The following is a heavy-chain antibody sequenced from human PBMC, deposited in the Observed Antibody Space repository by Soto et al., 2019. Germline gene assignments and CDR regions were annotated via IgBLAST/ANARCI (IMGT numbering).Heavy chain of an antibody. V-gene: IGHV4-30-4*01. CDR1: GGSISSGDYY. J-gene: IGHJ4*02. CDR2: IYYSGST. CDR3: ARGTRYYDILTGYSQGWYFDY. D-gene: IGHD3-9*01. Sequence: PSETLSLTGTVSGGSISSGDYYWSWIRQPPGKGLEWIGYIYYSGSTYYNPSLKSRVTISVDTSKNQFSLKLSSVTAADTAVYYCARGTRYYDILTGYSQGWYFDYWGQGTLVTVSS.